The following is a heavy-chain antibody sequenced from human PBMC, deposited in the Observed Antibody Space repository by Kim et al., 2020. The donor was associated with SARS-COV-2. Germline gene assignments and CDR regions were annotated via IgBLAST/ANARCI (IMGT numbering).Heavy chain of an antibody. D-gene: IGHD6-13*01. Sequence: SQTLSLTCAISGDSVSSYSAAWNWIRQSPSRGLEWLGRTYYRSKWYNDYAVSVKSRITINPDTSNNQFSLQLNSVTPEDTAVYYCARDPRLAAAGTLYYFDYWGPGTLLTVSS. CDR1: GDSVSSYSAA. CDR2: TYYRSKWYN. J-gene: IGHJ4*02. V-gene: IGHV6-1*01. CDR3: ARDPRLAAAGTLYYFDY.